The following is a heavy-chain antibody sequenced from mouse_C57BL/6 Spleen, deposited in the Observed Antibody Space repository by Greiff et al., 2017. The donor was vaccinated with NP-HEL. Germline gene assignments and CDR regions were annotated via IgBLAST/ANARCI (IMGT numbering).Heavy chain of an antibody. J-gene: IGHJ1*03. CDR2: IYIGNGYT. CDR3: ASNPYGNSYWYFDV. CDR1: GYTFTSYG. V-gene: IGHV1-58*01. D-gene: IGHD2-1*01. Sequence: VQLQQSGAELVRPGSSVKMSCKTSGYTFTSYGINWVKQRPGQGLEWIGYIYIGNGYTEYNEKFKGKATLTSDTSSSTAYMQLSSLTSEDSAIYSGASNPYGNSYWYFDVWGTGTTVTVSS.